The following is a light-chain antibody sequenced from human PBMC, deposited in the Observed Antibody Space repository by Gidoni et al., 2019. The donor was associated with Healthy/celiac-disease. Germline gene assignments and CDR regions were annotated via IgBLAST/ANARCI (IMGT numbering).Light chain of an antibody. Sequence: YELTQPPSVSVSPGQTASITCPGDKLGDKYACWYQQKPGQSPVLVIYQDSKRPSGIPERFSGSNSGNTATLTISGTQAMDEADYYCQAWDSSSVVFGGGTKLTVL. J-gene: IGLJ2*01. V-gene: IGLV3-1*01. CDR1: KLGDKY. CDR2: QDS. CDR3: QAWDSSSVV.